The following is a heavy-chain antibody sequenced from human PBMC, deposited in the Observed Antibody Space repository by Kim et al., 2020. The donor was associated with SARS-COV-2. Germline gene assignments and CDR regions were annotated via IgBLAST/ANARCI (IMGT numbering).Heavy chain of an antibody. J-gene: IGHJ4*02. CDR1: AFTFSDSW. D-gene: IGHD1-20*01. CDR3: ATVKLYKFDY. Sequence: GGSLRLSCAVSAFTFSDSWMSWVRQAPGKGLEWVANMNPDGSKRNYVDSVKGRFTISRDNSKNSLFLQMNSLRAEDTAVYYCATVKLYKFDYWGRGILVTVSS. CDR2: MNPDGSKR. V-gene: IGHV3-7*01.